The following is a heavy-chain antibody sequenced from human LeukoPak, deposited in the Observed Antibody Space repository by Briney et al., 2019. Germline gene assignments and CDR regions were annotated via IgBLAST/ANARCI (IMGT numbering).Heavy chain of an antibody. J-gene: IGHJ1*01. CDR1: GFTFSDYY. Sequence: GGSLRLSCAASGFTFSDYYMSWIRQAPGKGLEWVSYISSSGSTIYYADSVKGRFTISRDNAKNSLYLQVNSLRAEDTAVYYCARGGDWYSGSYSYFQHWGQGTLVTVSS. CDR2: ISSSGSTI. CDR3: ARGGDWYSGSYSYFQH. D-gene: IGHD1-26*01. V-gene: IGHV3-11*01.